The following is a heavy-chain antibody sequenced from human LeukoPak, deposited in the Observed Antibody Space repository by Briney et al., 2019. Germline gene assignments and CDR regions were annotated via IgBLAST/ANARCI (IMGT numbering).Heavy chain of an antibody. CDR3: ARTVLGYCSSTSCYQLYYYYGMDV. Sequence: SETLSLTCAVYGGSFSGYYWSWIRQPPGKGLEWIGEINHSGSTNDNPSLKSQVTISVDTSKNQFSLKLSSVTAADTAVYYCARTVLGYCSSTSCYQLYYYYGMDVWGQGTTVTVSS. CDR2: INHSGST. CDR1: GGSFSGYY. J-gene: IGHJ6*02. V-gene: IGHV4-34*01. D-gene: IGHD2-2*01.